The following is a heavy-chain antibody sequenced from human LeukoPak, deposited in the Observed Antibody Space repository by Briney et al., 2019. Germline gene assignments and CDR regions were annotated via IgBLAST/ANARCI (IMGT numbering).Heavy chain of an antibody. CDR3: AIQYYYDSSGYPPAYY. Sequence: SVKVSCKASGGTFSDYGISWVRQAPGQGLEWMGRIIPIPGIANYAQKFQGRVTITADKSTSTAYMELSSLRSEDTAVYYCAIQYYYDSSGYPPAYYWGQGTLVTVSS. CDR2: IIPIPGIA. CDR1: GGTFSDYG. D-gene: IGHD3-22*01. V-gene: IGHV1-69*04. J-gene: IGHJ4*02.